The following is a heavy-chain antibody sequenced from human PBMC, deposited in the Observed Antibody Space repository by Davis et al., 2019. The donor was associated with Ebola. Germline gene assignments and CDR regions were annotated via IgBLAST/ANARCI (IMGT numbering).Heavy chain of an antibody. V-gene: IGHV3-66*01. CDR1: GFTFSSYA. CDR3: ASTYYYDSSGFSAAEYFQH. D-gene: IGHD3-22*01. CDR2: IYSGGST. J-gene: IGHJ1*01. Sequence: GGSLRLSCAASGFTFSSYAMSWVRQAPGKGLEWVSVIYSGGSTYYADSVKGRFTISRDNSKNTLYLQMNSLRAEDTAVYYCASTYYYDSSGFSAAEYFQHWGQGTLVTVSS.